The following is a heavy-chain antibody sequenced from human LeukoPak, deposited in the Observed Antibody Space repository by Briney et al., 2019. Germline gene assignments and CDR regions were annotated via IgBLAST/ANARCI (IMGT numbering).Heavy chain of an antibody. CDR2: ISYDGSNK. D-gene: IGHD2-2*01. CDR1: GFTFSSYG. CDR3: AKQPTRYCSSTSCYNFAY. Sequence: PGGPLRLSCAASGFTFSSYGMHWVRQAPGKGLEWVAVISYDGSNKYYADSVKGRFTISRDNPKNPLYLQMNSLRAEDTAVYYRAKQPTRYCSSTSCYNFAYWGQGTLVTVPS. J-gene: IGHJ4*02. V-gene: IGHV3-30*18.